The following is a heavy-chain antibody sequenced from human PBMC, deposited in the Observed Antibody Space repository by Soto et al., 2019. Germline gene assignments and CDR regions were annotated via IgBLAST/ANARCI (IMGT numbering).Heavy chain of an antibody. D-gene: IGHD3-22*01. Sequence: QLQLQESGPGLVKPSETLSLTCTVSGASIDRSNYYWDWIRQPPGKGLEWIGTTYYNGNAYYNPSLKSRVTMSVDTAKNQLSLKLISVTAADTAVYYCARHFVAVVIKGWGYWGQGTLVTVSS. V-gene: IGHV4-39*01. CDR3: ARHFVAVVIKGWGY. J-gene: IGHJ4*02. CDR1: GASIDRSNYY. CDR2: TYYNGNA.